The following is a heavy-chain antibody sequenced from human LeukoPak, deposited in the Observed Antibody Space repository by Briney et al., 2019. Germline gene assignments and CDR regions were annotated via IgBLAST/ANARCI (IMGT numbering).Heavy chain of an antibody. D-gene: IGHD6-13*01. CDR1: GFTFSSYS. J-gene: IGHJ4*02. Sequence: GSLRLSCAASGFTFSSYSMNWVRQAPGKGLEWVSSISSSSSYIYYADSVKGRFTISRDNAKNSLYLQMNSLRAEDTAVYYCARDAIAAAGSYWGQGTLVTVSS. CDR3: ARDAIAAAGSY. V-gene: IGHV3-21*01. CDR2: ISSSSSYI.